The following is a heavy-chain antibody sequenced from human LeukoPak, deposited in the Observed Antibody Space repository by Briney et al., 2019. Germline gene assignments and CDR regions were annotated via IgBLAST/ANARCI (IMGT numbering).Heavy chain of an antibody. J-gene: IGHJ4*02. CDR2: IYYSGST. D-gene: IGHD1-26*01. V-gene: IGHV4-59*01. CDR3: ARDSRGSYLGY. CDR1: GGSISSYY. Sequence: SETLSLTCTVSGGSISSYYWRWIRQPPGKGLEWIGYIYYSGSTNYNPSLKSRVTISVDTSKNQFSLKLSSVTAADTAVYYCARDSRGSYLGYWGQGTLVTVSS.